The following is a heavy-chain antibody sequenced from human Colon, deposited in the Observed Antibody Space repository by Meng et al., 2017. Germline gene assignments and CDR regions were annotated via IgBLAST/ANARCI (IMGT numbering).Heavy chain of an antibody. CDR3: VRSSGWVRTGFDP. V-gene: IGHV4-39*01. Sequence: QPQLQESGPGLVKPSEALSLTCSVSGGSLSTSGYYWGWIRQPPGKGLEWIGSIGHSGFTYYTPSLKSRITVSIDTSKNQFSLRLASVTAADTAVYYCVRSSGWVRTGFDPWGQGTLVTVSS. J-gene: IGHJ5*02. CDR1: GGSLSTSGYY. CDR2: IGHSGFT. D-gene: IGHD6-19*01.